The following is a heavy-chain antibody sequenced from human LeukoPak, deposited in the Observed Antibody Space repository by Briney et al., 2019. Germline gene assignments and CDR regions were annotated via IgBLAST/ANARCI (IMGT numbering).Heavy chain of an antibody. Sequence: GASVKVSCKASGYTFTGYYMHWVRQAPGQGLEWMGWISAYNGNTNYAQKLQGRVTITTDTSTSAAYMELRSLRPDDTAVYYCARDDSYGYVADLYYYYYYMDVWGKGTTVTVSS. J-gene: IGHJ6*03. CDR3: ARDDSYGYVADLYYYYYYMDV. CDR1: GYTFTGYY. V-gene: IGHV1-18*04. CDR2: ISAYNGNT. D-gene: IGHD5-18*01.